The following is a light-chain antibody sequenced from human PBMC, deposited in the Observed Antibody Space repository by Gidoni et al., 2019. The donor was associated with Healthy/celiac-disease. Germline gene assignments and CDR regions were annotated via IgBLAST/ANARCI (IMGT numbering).Light chain of an antibody. Sequence: DIQMTQSPSSLSASVGDRVTITCRASQSISSYLNWYQQKPGKAPQLLIYAASSLQSGVPSRFSGSGSGTDFTLTISSLQPEDFATYYCQQSYSTLSSTFGPGTKVDIK. CDR3: QQSYSTLSST. CDR1: QSISSY. J-gene: IGKJ3*01. V-gene: IGKV1-39*01. CDR2: AAS.